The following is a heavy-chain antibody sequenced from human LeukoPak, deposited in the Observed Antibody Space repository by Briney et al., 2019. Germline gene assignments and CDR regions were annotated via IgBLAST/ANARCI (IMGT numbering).Heavy chain of an antibody. CDR1: GFNVSSNY. D-gene: IGHD3-10*01. CDR3: ARGVGVRGVVSQPLEY. V-gene: IGHV3-53*01. CDR2: MFAGGSP. Sequence: GGSLRLSCAASGFNVSSNYMTWVRQAPGKALEWVSLMFAGGSPYFADSVKGRFTLSRDNSKNTLYLHMNNLRADDTAVYYCARGVGVRGVVSQPLEYWAQGTLVIVSS. J-gene: IGHJ4*02.